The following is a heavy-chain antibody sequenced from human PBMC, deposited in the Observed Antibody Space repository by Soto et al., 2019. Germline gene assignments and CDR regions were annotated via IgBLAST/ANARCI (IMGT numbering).Heavy chain of an antibody. CDR3: AREISSGWYPNFDY. CDR1: GYTFTSYA. V-gene: IGHV1-3*01. J-gene: IGHJ4*02. D-gene: IGHD6-19*01. CDR2: INAGNGNT. Sequence: QVQLVQSGAEVKKPGASVKVSCKASGYTFTSYAMPWVRQAPGQRREWMGWINAGNGNTKYSQKFQGRVTITRDTSSSTVYMELSSLRSEDTAVYYCAREISSGWYPNFDYWGQGTLVTVSS.